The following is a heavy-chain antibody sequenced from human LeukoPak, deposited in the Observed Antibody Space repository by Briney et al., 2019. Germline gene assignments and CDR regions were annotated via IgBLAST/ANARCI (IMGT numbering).Heavy chain of an antibody. D-gene: IGHD2-15*01. CDR1: GFTFSSYG. V-gene: IGHV3-30*18. Sequence: GRSLRLSCAASGFTFSSYGMHWVRQAPGKGLEWVAVISYDGSNKYYADSVKGRFTISRDNSKNTLYLQMNSLRAGDTAVYYCAKDPGWPQEYYFDYWGQGTLVTVSS. CDR2: ISYDGSNK. J-gene: IGHJ4*02. CDR3: AKDPGWPQEYYFDY.